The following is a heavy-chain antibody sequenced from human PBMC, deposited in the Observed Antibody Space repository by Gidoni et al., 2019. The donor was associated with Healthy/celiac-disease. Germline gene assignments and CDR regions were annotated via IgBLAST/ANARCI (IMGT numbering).Heavy chain of an antibody. Sequence: EVQLVESGGGLVQPGVSLRLSCAAYRFTFIMYEMNWVRQAPGNGLEWVSYISSVGSTIYYADCVKGRFTISRDNAKNSLYLQMNSLRAEDTAVYYCAMSSSSNYYYGMDVWGQGTTVTVS. J-gene: IGHJ6*02. CDR1: RFTFIMYE. V-gene: IGHV3-48*03. CDR2: ISSVGSTI. D-gene: IGHD6-6*01. CDR3: AMSSSSNYYYGMDV.